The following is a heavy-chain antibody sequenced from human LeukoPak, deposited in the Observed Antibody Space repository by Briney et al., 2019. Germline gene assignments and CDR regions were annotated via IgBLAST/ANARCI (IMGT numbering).Heavy chain of an antibody. CDR3: AKATLTSCSGAFCYPFDS. Sequence: GGSLRLSCAASGFTFSSYSMNWVRQAPGKGLEWVSSISSSSSYIYYADSVKGRFTISRDNSQNTLFLQMNSLRAEDTAVYFCAKATLTSCSGAFCYPFDSWGQGTLVTVSS. J-gene: IGHJ4*02. CDR2: ISSSSSYI. D-gene: IGHD2-15*01. CDR1: GFTFSSYS. V-gene: IGHV3-21*04.